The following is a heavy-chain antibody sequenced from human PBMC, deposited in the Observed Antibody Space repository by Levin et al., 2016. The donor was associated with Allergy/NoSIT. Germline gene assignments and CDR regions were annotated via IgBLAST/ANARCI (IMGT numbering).Heavy chain of an antibody. V-gene: IGHV1-18*04. Sequence: ASVKVSCKASGYTFTSYGISWVRQAPGQGLEWMGWINAGNGNTKYSQKFQGRVTITRDTSASTAYMELSSLRSEDTAVYYCARDKIQLWQMYYYYYMDVWGKGTTVTVSS. D-gene: IGHD5-18*01. CDR3: ARDKIQLWQMYYYYYMDV. J-gene: IGHJ6*03. CDR1: GYTFTSYG. CDR2: INAGNGNT.